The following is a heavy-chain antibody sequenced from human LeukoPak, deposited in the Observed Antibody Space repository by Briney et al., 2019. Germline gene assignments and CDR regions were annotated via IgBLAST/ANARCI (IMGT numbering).Heavy chain of an antibody. CDR3: ARSLGSTRYYYYYYGMDV. D-gene: IGHD2-2*01. V-gene: IGHV4-30-2*01. J-gene: IGHJ6*02. CDR1: GGSISSGGYY. CDR2: INHSGST. Sequence: SQTLSLTCAVSGGSISSGGYYWSWIRQPPGKGLEWIGEINHSGSTNYNPSLKSRVTISVDTSKNQFSLKLSSVTAADTAVYYCARSLGSTRYYYYYYGMDVWGQGTTVTVSS.